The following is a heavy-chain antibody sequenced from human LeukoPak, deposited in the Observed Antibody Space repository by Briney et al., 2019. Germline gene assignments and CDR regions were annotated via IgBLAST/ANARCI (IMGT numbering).Heavy chain of an antibody. V-gene: IGHV3-7*03. CDR3: ARVGYAFDI. J-gene: IGHJ3*02. CDR1: GFIFSNYW. CDR2: IKKDGSEK. Sequence: AGGSLRLSCAASGFIFSNYWMSWVRQAPGKGPEWVANIKKDGSEKYYVDSVKGRFTISRDNAKNSLYLQMNSLRAEDTAVYPCARVGYAFDIWGQGTMVTVSS.